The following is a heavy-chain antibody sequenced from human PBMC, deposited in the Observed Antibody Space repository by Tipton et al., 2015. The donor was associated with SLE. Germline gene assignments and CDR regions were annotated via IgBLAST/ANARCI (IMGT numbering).Heavy chain of an antibody. CDR3: ARGGDLEPTAFDI. J-gene: IGHJ3*02. D-gene: IGHD1-1*01. CDR2: ISSSSSYI. Sequence: SLRLSCAASGFTFSSYSMNWVRQAPGKGLEWASSISSSSSYIYYADSVKGRFTISRDNAKNSLYLQMNSLRAEDTAVYYCARGGDLEPTAFDIWGQGTMVTVSS. CDR1: GFTFSSYS. V-gene: IGHV3-21*01.